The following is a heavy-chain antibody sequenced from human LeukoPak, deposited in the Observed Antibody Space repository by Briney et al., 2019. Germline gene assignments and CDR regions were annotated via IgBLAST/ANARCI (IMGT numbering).Heavy chain of an antibody. J-gene: IGHJ4*02. V-gene: IGHV3-30*18. D-gene: IGHD5-12*01. Sequence: GGPLRLSCAASGFTFSSYGMHWVRQAPGKGLEWVAVISYDGSNKYYADSVKGRFTISRDNSKNTLYLQMNSLRAEYTAVYYCAKGHGYSGYDSPPFDYWGQGTLVTVSS. CDR3: AKGHGYSGYDSPPFDY. CDR2: ISYDGSNK. CDR1: GFTFSSYG.